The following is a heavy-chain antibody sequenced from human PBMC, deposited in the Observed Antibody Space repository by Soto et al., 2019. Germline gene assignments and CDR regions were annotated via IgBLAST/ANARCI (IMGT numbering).Heavy chain of an antibody. J-gene: IGHJ4*02. CDR1: GFAFSIYW. Sequence: GGSLRLSCAASGFAFSIYWMMWVRQAPGKGLEWVANIKEDGSRKYHVDSVKGRFTISRDNAKNSLYLQLNSLRAEDTAIYYCVRENNGGPEFWGQGTMVTVSS. CDR2: IKEDGSRK. D-gene: IGHD1-20*01. CDR3: VRENNGGPEF. V-gene: IGHV3-7*01.